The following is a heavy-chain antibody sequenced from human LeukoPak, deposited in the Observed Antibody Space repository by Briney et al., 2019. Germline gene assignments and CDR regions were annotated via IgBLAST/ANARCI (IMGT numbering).Heavy chain of an antibody. V-gene: IGHV3-21*01. CDR1: GFTFSSYN. CDR2: ISSSSNYI. J-gene: IGHJ3*02. D-gene: IGHD3-9*01. CDR3: ARDFLTILGAFDI. Sequence: PGGSLRLSCAASGFTFSSYNVNWVRQAPGKGLEWVSSISSSSNYIYYADSVKGRFTISRDNAKNSLYLQMNSLRAEDTAVYYCARDFLTILGAFDIWGQGTMVTVSS.